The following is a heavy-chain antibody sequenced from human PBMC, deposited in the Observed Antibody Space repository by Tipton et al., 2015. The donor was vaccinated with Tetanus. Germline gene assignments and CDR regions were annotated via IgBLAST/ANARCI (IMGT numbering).Heavy chain of an antibody. Sequence: TLSLTCTVSGASIGSISYYWSWIRQPPGKGLEWIGYTYYSGSTGYNPSLKSRVTISIDSSKNQFSLKLTSLTAADTAVYYCASLPKHWLAPRGAPWGQGTLVTVSS. CDR1: GASIGSISYY. J-gene: IGHJ5*02. D-gene: IGHD6-19*01. CDR3: ASLPKHWLAPRGAP. CDR2: TYYSGST. V-gene: IGHV4-61*05.